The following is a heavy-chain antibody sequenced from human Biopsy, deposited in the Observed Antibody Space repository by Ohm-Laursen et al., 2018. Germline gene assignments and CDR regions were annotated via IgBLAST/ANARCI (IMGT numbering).Heavy chain of an antibody. V-gene: IGHV1-8*01. CDR3: GRAVRNQLRTDP. J-gene: IGHJ5*02. CDR1: GYTFTSSD. D-gene: IGHD4-17*01. CDR2: LNPVSGNS. Sequence: ASVKASCKASGYTFTSSDITWVRQASGQGPEWIGWLNPVSGNSNFGQKFRGRVTVTSVTSISTAYMGLSGLTSDDTATYYCGRAVRNQLRTDPWGQGTLVTVTS.